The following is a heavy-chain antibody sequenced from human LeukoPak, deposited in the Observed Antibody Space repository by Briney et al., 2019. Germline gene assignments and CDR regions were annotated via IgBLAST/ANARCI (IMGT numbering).Heavy chain of an antibody. V-gene: IGHV5-51*01. Sequence: GESLKISCKGSGYSFTSYWIGCVRQMPGKGLEWMGIIYPGDSDTRYSPSFQGQVTISADKSISTAYLQWSSLKASDTAMYYCARQSTAMVKAFDIWGQGTMVTVSS. CDR3: ARQSTAMVKAFDI. J-gene: IGHJ3*02. CDR2: IYPGDSDT. D-gene: IGHD5-18*01. CDR1: GYSFTSYW.